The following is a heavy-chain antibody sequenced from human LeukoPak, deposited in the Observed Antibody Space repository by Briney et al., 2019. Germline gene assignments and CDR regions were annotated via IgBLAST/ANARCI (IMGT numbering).Heavy chain of an antibody. D-gene: IGHD2-8*01. CDR3: ARDEGVWGYCTNGVCYTNWFDP. V-gene: IGHV1-69*05. CDR1: GGTCSSYA. CDR2: IIPIFRTA. Sequence: ASVKVSCKASGGTCSSYAISWVRQAPGQGLEWMGRIIPIFRTANYAQKFQGRVTITTDESTSTAYMELSSLRSEDTAVYYCARDEGVWGYCTNGVCYTNWFDPWGQGTLVTASS. J-gene: IGHJ5*02.